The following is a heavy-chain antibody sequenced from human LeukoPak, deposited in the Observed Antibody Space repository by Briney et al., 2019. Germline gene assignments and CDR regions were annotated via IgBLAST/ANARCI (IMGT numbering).Heavy chain of an antibody. D-gene: IGHD6-13*01. CDR3: ARGRQLVRRYYFDY. Sequence: SETLSLTCAVYGGSFSGYYWSWIRQPPGKGPEWIGEINHSGSTNYNPSLKSRVTISVDTSKNQFSLKLSSVTAADTAVYYCARGRQLVRRYYFDYWGQGTLVTVSS. CDR1: GGSFSGYY. J-gene: IGHJ4*02. CDR2: INHSGST. V-gene: IGHV4-34*01.